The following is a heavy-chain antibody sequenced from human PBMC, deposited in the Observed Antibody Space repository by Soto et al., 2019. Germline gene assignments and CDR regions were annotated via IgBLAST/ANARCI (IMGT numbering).Heavy chain of an antibody. Sequence: QVQLVQSGAEVKKPGSSVKVSCKASGGTFSSYAISWVRQAPGQGLEWMGGIIPIFGTANYAQKFQGRVTITADESTSTAYMELSSLRSEDTAVYYCARDQQLVSGHYYDYGMDVWGQGTTVTVSS. CDR1: GGTFSSYA. V-gene: IGHV1-69*01. D-gene: IGHD6-13*01. CDR2: IIPIFGTA. J-gene: IGHJ6*02. CDR3: ARDQQLVSGHYYDYGMDV.